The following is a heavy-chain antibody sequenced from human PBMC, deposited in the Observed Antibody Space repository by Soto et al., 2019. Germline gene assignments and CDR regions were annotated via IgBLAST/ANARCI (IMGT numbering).Heavy chain of an antibody. CDR2: INHSGST. Sequence: WDTLSRGCAVCGGACSGDDWSGIRQPPGKWLEWIGEINHSGSTNYNPSLKSRVTISVDTSKNQFSLKLSSVTAAATPVYYCAREWRARYYYYGMDVWGQGTTVTVS. CDR1: GGACSGDD. J-gene: IGHJ6*02. CDR3: AREWRARYYYYGMDV. V-gene: IGHV4-34*01. D-gene: IGHD1-26*01.